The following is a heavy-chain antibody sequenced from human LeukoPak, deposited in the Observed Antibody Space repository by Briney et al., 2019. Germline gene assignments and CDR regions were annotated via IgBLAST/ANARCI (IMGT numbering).Heavy chain of an antibody. V-gene: IGHV1-2*02. CDR2: INPNTGGT. CDR3: AKELVKGAFDI. D-gene: IGHD3-10*01. Sequence: GASVKVSCKASGYTFTDYYIHWVRQAPGQGLEWMGWINPNTGGTNYAQKFQGRVTITADKSTSTAYMELSSLRSEDTAVYYCAKELVKGAFDIWGQGTMVTVSS. CDR1: GYTFTDYY. J-gene: IGHJ3*02.